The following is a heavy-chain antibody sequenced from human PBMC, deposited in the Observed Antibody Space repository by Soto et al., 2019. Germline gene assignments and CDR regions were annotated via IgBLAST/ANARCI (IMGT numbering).Heavy chain of an antibody. V-gene: IGHV1-18*01. CDR3: ARDDYGIREGMDV. J-gene: IGHJ6*02. CDR1: GSTFTRYG. CDR2: ISAYNGNT. Sequence: AAAKVSWNASGSTFTRYGISWVRQAPGQGLEWMGCISAYNGNTNYAQKLQGRVTMNTDTSTSTAYMELRSLISDDPAVYYCARDDYGIREGMDVSGQGTTVTVSS. D-gene: IGHD4-17*01.